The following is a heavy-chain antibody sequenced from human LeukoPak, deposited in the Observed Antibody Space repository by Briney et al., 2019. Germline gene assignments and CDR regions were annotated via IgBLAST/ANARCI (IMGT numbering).Heavy chain of an antibody. Sequence: GASVKVSCKASGYTFTRYYMHWVRQAPGQGLEWMGWINPNSGGTNYAQKFQGRVTMTRDTSISTAYMELSRLRSDDTAVYYCARDTHPTLWFGELTYGMDVWGQGTTVTVSS. V-gene: IGHV1-2*02. CDR3: ARDTHPTLWFGELTYGMDV. J-gene: IGHJ6*02. D-gene: IGHD3-10*01. CDR2: INPNSGGT. CDR1: GYTFTRYY.